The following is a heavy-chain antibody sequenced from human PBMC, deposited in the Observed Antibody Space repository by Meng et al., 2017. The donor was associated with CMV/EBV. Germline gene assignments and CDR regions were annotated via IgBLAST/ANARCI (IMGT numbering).Heavy chain of an antibody. Sequence: GGSLRLSCAASVFTFTDYAMTWVRQAPGKGLEWVSAIVGNGGSTFFADSVKGRFTISRDNSNNTLYLQMSGLRAEDTAVYYCAKARVWASSTALDYWGQGTLVTVSS. V-gene: IGHV3-23*01. CDR2: IVGNGGST. J-gene: IGHJ4*02. D-gene: IGHD2-2*01. CDR1: VFTFTDYA. CDR3: AKARVWASSTALDY.